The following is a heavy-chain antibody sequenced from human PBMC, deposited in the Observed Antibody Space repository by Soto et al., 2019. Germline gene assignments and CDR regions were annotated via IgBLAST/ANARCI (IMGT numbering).Heavy chain of an antibody. CDR3: SKEAEEHDNVPLPGDN. D-gene: IGHD3-16*01. CDR2: LCWSGTMR. Sequence: GGSLRLSCAASGFSFSNYAMTWVRQAPGKGLEWVSELCWSGTMRYYADSVSGLFIIFRDNAKNNLFLQIENLRVEDSAVYYCSKEAEEHDNVPLPGDNWGQGTPVTVSS. V-gene: IGHV3-23*01. CDR1: GFSFSNYA. J-gene: IGHJ4*02.